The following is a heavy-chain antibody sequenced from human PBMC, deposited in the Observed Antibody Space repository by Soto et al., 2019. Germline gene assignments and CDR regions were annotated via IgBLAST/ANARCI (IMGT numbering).Heavy chain of an antibody. Sequence: EVKLVESGGGLVKPGGSLRLSCAASGFTFSSYSMNWVRQAPGKGLEWVSSISSSSSYIYYADSVKGRFTISRDDAKSSLNLQMNSLRAEDTAVYYCARSYSSSWYGDAFDIWGQGTMVTVSS. CDR3: ARSYSSSWYGDAFDI. CDR1: GFTFSSYS. V-gene: IGHV3-21*01. J-gene: IGHJ3*02. CDR2: ISSSSSYI. D-gene: IGHD6-13*01.